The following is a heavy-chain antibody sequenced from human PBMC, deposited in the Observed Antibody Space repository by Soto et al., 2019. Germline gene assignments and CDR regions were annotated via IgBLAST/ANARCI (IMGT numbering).Heavy chain of an antibody. D-gene: IGHD6-13*01. J-gene: IGHJ4*02. Sequence: GGSLRLSCAASGFTFSSYGMHWVRQAPGKGLEWVAVISYDGSNKYYADSVKGRFTISRDNSKNTLYLQMNSLRAEDTAVFYCAKVLIPFLVKGHSWTVDDWGQGTLVTVSS. CDR2: ISYDGSNK. CDR3: AKVLIPFLVKGHSWTVDD. V-gene: IGHV3-30*18. CDR1: GFTFSSYG.